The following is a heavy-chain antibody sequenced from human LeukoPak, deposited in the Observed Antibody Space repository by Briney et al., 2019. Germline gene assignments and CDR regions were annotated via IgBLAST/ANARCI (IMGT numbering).Heavy chain of an antibody. D-gene: IGHD2-15*01. V-gene: IGHV3-74*03. Sequence: GGSLRLSCVASGFTFSGHWMHWVRQVPGKGPMAVSRITPDGNAAAYADSVKGRFTISRDNAKNTLYLEMSSLTAEDTALYHCTRSGYSNGYDYWGQGTLVTVSS. CDR1: GFTFSGHW. CDR3: TRSGYSNGYDY. J-gene: IGHJ4*02. CDR2: ITPDGNAA.